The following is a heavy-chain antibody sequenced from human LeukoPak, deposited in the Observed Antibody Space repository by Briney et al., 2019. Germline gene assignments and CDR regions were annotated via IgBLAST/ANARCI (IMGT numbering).Heavy chain of an antibody. Sequence: GGSLRLSCAASGFRFNTYWMSWVRQAPGKGLEWVANIDQEGSEIYYVDSVRGRFIISRDNAKNSLYLQMNTLRAEDTAVYYCVRRYMATSAEDFDYWGQGTLVTVFS. D-gene: IGHD3-16*02. CDR1: GFRFNTYW. CDR2: IDQEGSEI. V-gene: IGHV3-7*01. J-gene: IGHJ4*02. CDR3: VRRYMATSAEDFDY.